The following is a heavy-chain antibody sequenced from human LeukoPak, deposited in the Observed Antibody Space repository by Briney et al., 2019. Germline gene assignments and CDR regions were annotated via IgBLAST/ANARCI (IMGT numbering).Heavy chain of an antibody. CDR2: IRYDGSNK. D-gene: IGHD6-6*01. CDR3: AGGESEYSSSGDFAH. J-gene: IGHJ4*02. V-gene: IGHV3-30*02. CDR1: GFTFSSYG. Sequence: PGGSLRLSCAASGFTFSSYGMHWVRQAPGKGLEWVAFIRYDGSNKYYADSVKGRFTISRDNAKNSLYLQMNSLRPEDTAVYYCAGGESEYSSSGDFAHWGQGTLVTVSS.